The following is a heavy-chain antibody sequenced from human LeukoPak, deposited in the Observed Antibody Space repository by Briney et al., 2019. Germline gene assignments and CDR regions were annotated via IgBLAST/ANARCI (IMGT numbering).Heavy chain of an antibody. D-gene: IGHD5-24*01. CDR1: GFTFSSYA. Sequence: GGSLRLSCAASGFTFSSYAMSWVRQAPGKGLEWVSAISGTGGSTYYADPVKGRFTISRDNSKNALYLQMNSLRAEDTAVYYCAKDHFPRRVGYNGGESDYWGQGTLVTISS. CDR3: AKDHFPRRVGYNGGESDY. CDR2: ISGTGGST. V-gene: IGHV3-23*01. J-gene: IGHJ4*02.